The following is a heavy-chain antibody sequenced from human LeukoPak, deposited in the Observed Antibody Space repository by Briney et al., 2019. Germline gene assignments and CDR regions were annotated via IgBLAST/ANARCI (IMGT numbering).Heavy chain of an antibody. J-gene: IGHJ6*03. CDR3: ARLQLERRNYYYYMDV. CDR2: ISWNSGSI. Sequence: GGSLRLSCAASGFTFDDYAMHWVRQAPGKGLEWVSGISWNSGSIGYADSVKGRFTISRDNAKNSLYLQMNSLRAEDTAVYYCARLQLERRNYYYYMDVWGKGTTVTISS. V-gene: IGHV3-9*01. CDR1: GFTFDDYA. D-gene: IGHD1-1*01.